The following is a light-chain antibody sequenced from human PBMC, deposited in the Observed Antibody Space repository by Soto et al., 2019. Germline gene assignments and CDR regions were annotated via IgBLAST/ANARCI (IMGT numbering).Light chain of an antibody. J-gene: IGKJ4*01. Sequence: AIQMTQSPSSLSASVGDRVTVTCRASQDIRSDAGWYQQKPGQAPKVLVYAASRLHSGVPSRFSGSGSGTNFVLTISSLQPEDVATYYCLQNNNYPLTFGGGTKV. V-gene: IGKV1-6*01. CDR2: AAS. CDR3: LQNNNYPLT. CDR1: QDIRSD.